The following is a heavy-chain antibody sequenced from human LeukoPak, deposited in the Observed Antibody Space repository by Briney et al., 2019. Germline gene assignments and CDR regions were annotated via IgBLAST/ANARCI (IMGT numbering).Heavy chain of an antibody. CDR3: ARDPAQLLLDY. V-gene: IGHV3-48*04. CDR1: GFTFSSYS. D-gene: IGHD2-2*01. CDR2: ISSSSTI. Sequence: PWGSLRLSCAASGFTFSSYSMNWVRQAPGKGLEWVSYISSSSTIYYADSVKGRFTISRDNAKNSLYLQMNSLRAEDTAVYYCARDPAQLLLDYWGQGTLVTVSS. J-gene: IGHJ4*02.